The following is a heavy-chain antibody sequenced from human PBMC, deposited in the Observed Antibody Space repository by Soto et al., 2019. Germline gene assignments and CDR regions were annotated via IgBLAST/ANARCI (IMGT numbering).Heavy chain of an antibody. V-gene: IGHV1-3*01. J-gene: IGHJ4*02. D-gene: IGHD2-21*02. CDR1: GYTFTSYA. CDR3: ARSIVVVTALDY. Sequence: ASVKVSCKASGYTFTSYAMHWVRQAPGQRLEWMGWINAGNGNTKYSQKFQGRVTITRGTSASTAYMELSSLRSEDTAVYYCARSIVVVTALDYWGPGTLVTVSS. CDR2: INAGNGNT.